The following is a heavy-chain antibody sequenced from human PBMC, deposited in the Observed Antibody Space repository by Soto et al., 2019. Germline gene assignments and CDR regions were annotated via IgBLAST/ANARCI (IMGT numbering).Heavy chain of an antibody. J-gene: IGHJ6*02. V-gene: IGHV3-74*01. CDR3: ESDYSQTYYYYGMDV. D-gene: IGHD4-4*01. Sequence: PGGSLRLSCAASGFTFSSYWMHWVRQAPGKGLVWVSRINSDGSSTSYADSVKGRFTISRDNAKNTLYLQMNSLRAEDTAVYYCESDYSQTYYYYGMDVWGQGTTVTVSS. CDR1: GFTFSSYW. CDR2: INSDGSST.